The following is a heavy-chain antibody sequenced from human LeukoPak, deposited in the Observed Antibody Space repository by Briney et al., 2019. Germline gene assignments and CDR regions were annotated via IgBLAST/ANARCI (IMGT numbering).Heavy chain of an antibody. CDR1: GYTFITSS. J-gene: IGHJ4*02. CDR3: VGGSLGY. Sequence: ASVKVSCKTLGYTFITSSIYWVRQAPGQRLEWLGWITVASGNTRYSENLQGRVTLTRDTSANTAYMELHNLKFEDTAVYYCVGGSLGYLGQGTLVTVST. CDR2: ITVASGNT. V-gene: IGHV1-3*01.